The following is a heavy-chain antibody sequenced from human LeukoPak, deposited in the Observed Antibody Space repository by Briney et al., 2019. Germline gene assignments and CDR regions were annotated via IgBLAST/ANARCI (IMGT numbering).Heavy chain of an antibody. CDR2: ISGSGGST. J-gene: IGHJ6*03. D-gene: IGHD6-13*01. CDR3: AKSPAAGTYYYYMDV. CDR1: GFTFSSYA. Sequence: GGSLRLSCAASGFTFSSYAMSWVRQAPGKGLEWVSAISGSGGSTYYADSVKGRFTISRDNSKNTLYLQMNSLRAEDTAVYYCAKSPAAGTYYYYMDVWGKGTTVTVSS. V-gene: IGHV3-23*01.